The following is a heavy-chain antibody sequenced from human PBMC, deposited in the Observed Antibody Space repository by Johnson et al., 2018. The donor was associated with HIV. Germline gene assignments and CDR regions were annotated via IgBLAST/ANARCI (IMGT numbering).Heavy chain of an antibody. D-gene: IGHD2-15*01. Sequence: VQLVESGGGLVQPGGSLRLSCAASGFTFSSYWMSWVRQAPGKGLEWVANIKQDGSEKYYVDSVKGRFTISRYNAKNSLYLQMNSLRAEVTAVYYCAKDSLLGYCSGGSCYDDDAFDIWGQGTMVTVSS. CDR1: GFTFSSYW. J-gene: IGHJ3*02. CDR2: IKQDGSEK. V-gene: IGHV3-7*01. CDR3: AKDSLLGYCSGGSCYDDDAFDI.